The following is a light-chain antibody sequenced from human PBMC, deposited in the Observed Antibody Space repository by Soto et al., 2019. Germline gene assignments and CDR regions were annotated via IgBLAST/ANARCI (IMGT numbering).Light chain of an antibody. CDR3: QQYGSSGT. Sequence: EIVMTQSPATLSVSPGERATLSCRASQSVNINLAWYQQKPGQAPRLLIYGASSRATGIPDRFSGSGSGTDFTLTISRLGPEDFAVYYCQQYGSSGTFGQGTKVDIK. CDR1: QSVNIN. V-gene: IGKV3-20*01. CDR2: GAS. J-gene: IGKJ1*01.